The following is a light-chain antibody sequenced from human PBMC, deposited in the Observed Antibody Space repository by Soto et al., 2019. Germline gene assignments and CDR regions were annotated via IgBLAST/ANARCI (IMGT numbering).Light chain of an antibody. CDR1: KNISNW. J-gene: IGKJ1*01. CDR2: RAS. CDR3: QHYYRYPWT. Sequence: DIQMTQSPSTLSASVGDRVTLACRASKNISNWLAWYQQTPGKAPKLLIYRASRLESGAPSRFSGSGSGTEFTLTISSLQPDDFATYYCQHYYRYPWTFGQGTKVEIK. V-gene: IGKV1-5*03.